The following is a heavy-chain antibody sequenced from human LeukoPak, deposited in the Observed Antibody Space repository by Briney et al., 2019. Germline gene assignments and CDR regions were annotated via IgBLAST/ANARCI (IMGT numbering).Heavy chain of an antibody. Sequence: ASVKVSCKASGYTFTSLGISWVRQAPGQGLEWMGWISGYNGNTNYAQKLQGRVTTTTDTSTSTAYMELRSLRSDDTAVYYCARDERGNCASTSCPYFDYWGQGTLVTVSS. CDR2: ISGYNGNT. CDR1: GYTFTSLG. CDR3: ARDERGNCASTSCPYFDY. D-gene: IGHD2-2*01. J-gene: IGHJ4*02. V-gene: IGHV1-18*01.